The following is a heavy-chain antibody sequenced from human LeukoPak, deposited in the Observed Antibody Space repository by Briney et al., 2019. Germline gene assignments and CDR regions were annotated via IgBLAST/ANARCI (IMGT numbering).Heavy chain of an antibody. V-gene: IGHV3-66*01. CDR1: GFTVSTNY. CDR3: ARVGYSYAFDV. D-gene: IGHD1-1*01. CDR2: IYSGGST. J-gene: IGHJ3*01. Sequence: GGSLRVSCAASGFTVSTNYMTWVRQAPGKGLEWVSVIYSGGSTYYADSVKGRFTISRDNSKNTLYLQMNSLRAEDTAVYYCARVGYSYAFDVWGQGTMVTVSS.